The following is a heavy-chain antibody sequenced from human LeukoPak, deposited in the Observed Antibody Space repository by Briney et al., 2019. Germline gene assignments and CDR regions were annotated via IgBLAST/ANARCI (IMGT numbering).Heavy chain of an antibody. Sequence: PGGSLRLSCAASGFTVSSNYMSWVRRAPGKGLEWVSVIYSGGSTYYADCVKGRFTISRDNSKNTLYLQMKSLRAEDTAVYYCARDMPLVYWGQGTLVTVSS. V-gene: IGHV3-53*01. J-gene: IGHJ4*02. D-gene: IGHD2-2*01. CDR2: IYSGGST. CDR1: GFTVSSNY. CDR3: ARDMPLVY.